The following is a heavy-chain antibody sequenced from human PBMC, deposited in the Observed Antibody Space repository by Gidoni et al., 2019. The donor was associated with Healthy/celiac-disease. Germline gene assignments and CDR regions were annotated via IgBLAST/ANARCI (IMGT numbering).Heavy chain of an antibody. J-gene: IGHJ3*02. CDR1: GFTFSSYA. V-gene: IGHV3-23*01. D-gene: IGHD2-15*01. CDR2: ISGSGGST. CDR3: AKRSSWDCSGGSCYLDAFDI. Sequence: EVQLLESGGGLVQPGGSLRLSCAASGFTFSSYAMSWVRQAPGKGLEWVSAISGSGGSTYYADSVKGRFTISRDNSKNTLYLQMNSLRAEDTAVYYCAKRSSWDCSGGSCYLDAFDIWGQGTMVTVSS.